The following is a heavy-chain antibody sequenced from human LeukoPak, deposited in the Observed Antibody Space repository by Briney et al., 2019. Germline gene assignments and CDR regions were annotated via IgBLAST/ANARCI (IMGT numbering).Heavy chain of an antibody. CDR3: ATYGRSSGYYWSSVGLAY. D-gene: IGHD3-22*01. Sequence: ASVTVSCKVSGYTLTELSMHWLRQAPGKGLEWMGGFDPEDGETIYAQKFQGRVTMTEDTSTDTAYMELSSLRSEDTAVYYCATYGRSSGYYWSSVGLAYWGQGTLVTVSS. J-gene: IGHJ4*02. CDR1: GYTLTELS. CDR2: FDPEDGET. V-gene: IGHV1-24*01.